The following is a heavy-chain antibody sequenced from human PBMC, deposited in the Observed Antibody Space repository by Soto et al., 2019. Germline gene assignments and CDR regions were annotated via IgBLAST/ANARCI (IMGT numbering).Heavy chain of an antibody. V-gene: IGHV4-59*01. D-gene: IGHD2-15*01. CDR1: GGSISSYY. J-gene: IGHJ6*02. CDR3: ASTLHYYYYGMDV. Sequence: SETLSLTCTVSGGSISSYYWSWIRQPPGKGLEWIGYIYYSGSTNYNPSLKSRVTISVDTSKNQFSLKLSSVTAADTAVYYCASTLHYYYYGMDVWGQGTTVTVSS. CDR2: IYYSGST.